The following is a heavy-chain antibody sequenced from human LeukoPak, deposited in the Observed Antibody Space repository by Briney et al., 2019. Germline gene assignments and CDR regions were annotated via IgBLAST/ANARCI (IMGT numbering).Heavy chain of an antibody. D-gene: IGHD5-18*01. J-gene: IGHJ3*01. CDR1: GSTFSSYS. CDR2: IFYSGST. Sequence: GSLRLSCAASGSTFSSYSMNWVRQPPGKGLEWIGSIFYSGSTYYNPSLKSRVSISVDMSKNQFSLKLSSVTAADTAVYFCARDRSGYSYSQYFNMRGQGTMVTVSP. CDR3: ARDRSGYSYSQYFNM. V-gene: IGHV4-39*07.